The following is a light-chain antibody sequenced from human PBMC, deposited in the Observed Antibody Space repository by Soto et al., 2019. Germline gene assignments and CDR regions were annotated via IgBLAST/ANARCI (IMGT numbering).Light chain of an antibody. J-gene: IGKJ3*01. CDR1: QSIVSY. CDR3: QQSYTSPFN. Sequence: DIQMTQSPSSLSASVGDRVTIICRASQSIVSYLNWYQQKPGKAPKLLVYAASSPRTGVPSRFSGSGSGTNFTLTIGSLQPEDFATYYCQQSYTSPFNFGPGIQVDVK. CDR2: AAS. V-gene: IGKV1-39*01.